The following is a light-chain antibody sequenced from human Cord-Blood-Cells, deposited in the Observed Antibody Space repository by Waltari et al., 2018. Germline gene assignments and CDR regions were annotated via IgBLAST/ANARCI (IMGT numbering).Light chain of an antibody. V-gene: IGKV1-39*01. J-gene: IGKJ1*01. CDR2: AAS. Sequence: DIQMTQSPSSLSASVVDRVTITCRASQSISSYLNWYQQKPGKAPKLLIYAASSLQSGVPSRFSGSGSGTDFTLTISSLQPEDFATYYCQQSYRTFGQGTKVEIK. CDR1: QSISSY. CDR3: QQSYRT.